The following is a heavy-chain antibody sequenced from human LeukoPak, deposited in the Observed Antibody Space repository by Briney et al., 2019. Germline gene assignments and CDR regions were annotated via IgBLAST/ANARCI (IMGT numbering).Heavy chain of an antibody. J-gene: IGHJ5*02. CDR2: IYHSGST. V-gene: IGHV4-38-2*02. CDR1: GYSISSGYY. D-gene: IGHD6-13*01. Sequence: SETLSLTCTVSGYSISSGYYWGWIRQPPGKGLEWIGSIYHSGSTYYNPSLKGRVTISVDTSKNQFSLKLSSVTAADTAVYYCASADSSTWASWGQGTLVSVSS. CDR3: ASADSSTWAS.